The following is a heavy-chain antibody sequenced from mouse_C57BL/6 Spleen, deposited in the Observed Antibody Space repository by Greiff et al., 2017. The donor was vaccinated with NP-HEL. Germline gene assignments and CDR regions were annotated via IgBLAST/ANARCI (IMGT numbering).Heavy chain of an antibody. V-gene: IGHV5-6*01. J-gene: IGHJ4*01. CDR2: ISSGGSYT. CDR1: GFTFSSYG. CDR3: AGQGYGYDGEDAMDY. D-gene: IGHD2-2*01. Sequence: EVKLMESGGDLVKPGGSLKLSCAASGFTFSSYGMSWVRQTPDKRLEWVATISSGGSYTYYPDSVKGRFTISRDNAKNTLYLQLSSLKSEDTAMDYCAGQGYGYDGEDAMDYWGQGTSVTVSS.